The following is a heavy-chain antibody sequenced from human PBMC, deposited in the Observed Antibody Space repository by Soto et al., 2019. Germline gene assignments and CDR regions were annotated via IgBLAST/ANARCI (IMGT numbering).Heavy chain of an antibody. CDR1: GFTFSSYG. CDR3: ATILVTKQWYFHV. V-gene: IGHV3-23*01. D-gene: IGHD4-17*01. CDR2: ISNGGSLT. J-gene: IGHJ2*01. Sequence: QLLESGGGLVQFGESLRLSCAASGFTFSSYGMSWVRQVPGKGLEWVSSISNGGSLTYYADSVKGRCTISRDNSKNTLYLQMDSLGAEDTALYYCATILVTKQWYFHVWGRGTLVTVSS.